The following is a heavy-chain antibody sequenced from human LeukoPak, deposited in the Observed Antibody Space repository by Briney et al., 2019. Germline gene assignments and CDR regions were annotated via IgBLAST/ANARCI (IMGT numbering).Heavy chain of an antibody. D-gene: IGHD3-10*01. CDR1: GGTFSSYA. J-gene: IGHJ6*03. Sequence: RASVKVSCKASGGTFSSYAISWVRQAPGQGLEWMGGIIPIFGTANYAQKLQGRVTITADESTSTAYMELSSLRSEDTAVYYCASSLWFGELGYYYYYMDVWGKGTTVTIS. CDR2: IIPIFGTA. V-gene: IGHV1-69*13. CDR3: ASSLWFGELGYYYYYMDV.